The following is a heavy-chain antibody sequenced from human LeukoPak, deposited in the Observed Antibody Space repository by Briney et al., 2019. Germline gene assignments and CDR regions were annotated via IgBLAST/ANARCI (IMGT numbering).Heavy chain of an antibody. CDR1: GGSISSSSYY. J-gene: IGHJ4*02. D-gene: IGHD3-10*01. CDR2: IYYSGST. CDR3: ARATTLLWFGELLSAFDY. Sequence: SETLSLTCTVSGGSISSSSYYWTWVRQSPGKGLEWIGYIYYSGSTNYNPSLKSRVTISVDTSKNQFSLKLSSVTAADTAVYYCARATTLLWFGELLSAFDYWGQGTLVTVSS. V-gene: IGHV4-61*01.